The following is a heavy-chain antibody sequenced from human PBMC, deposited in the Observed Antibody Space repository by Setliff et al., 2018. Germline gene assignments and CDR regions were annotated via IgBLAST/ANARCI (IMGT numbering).Heavy chain of an antibody. CDR1: GGSISSHY. J-gene: IGHJ5*02. D-gene: IGHD2-2*01. CDR2: IYYSGGT. Sequence: SETLSLTCTVSGGSISSHYWSWIRQPPGKGLEWIGSIYYSGGTNYNPSLKSRVTISVDTSKNQFSLKLSSVAAADTAVYYCAREVNIQNIVVVPAATFDPWGQGTLVTVSS. V-gene: IGHV4-59*11. CDR3: AREVNIQNIVVVPAATFDP.